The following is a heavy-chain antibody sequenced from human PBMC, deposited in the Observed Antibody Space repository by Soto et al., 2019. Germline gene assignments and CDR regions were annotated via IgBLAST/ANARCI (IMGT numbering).Heavy chain of an antibody. Sequence: QVQLVQSGAEVKKPGSSVKVSCKASGGTFSSYAISWVRQAPGQGLEWMGGIIPIFGTANYAQKFQGRVTITADESMSTAYMELSSLRSEDTAVYYCARERDGYNVFYFDYWGQGTLVTVSS. J-gene: IGHJ4*02. CDR2: IIPIFGTA. CDR3: ARERDGYNVFYFDY. V-gene: IGHV1-69*01. CDR1: GGTFSSYA. D-gene: IGHD5-12*01.